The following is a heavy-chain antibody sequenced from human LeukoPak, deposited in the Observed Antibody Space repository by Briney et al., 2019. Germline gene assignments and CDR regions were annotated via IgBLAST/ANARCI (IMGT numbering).Heavy chain of an antibody. V-gene: IGHV3-48*03. CDR1: GFTFSSYE. Sequence: GGSLRLSCASSGFTFSSYEMNWVRQAPGKGLEWVSYISSSGSTIYYADSVKGRFTNSRDNAKNSLYLQMNSLRAEDTAVYYCARDSVATPFDYWGQGTLVTVSS. CDR2: ISSSGSTI. CDR3: ARDSVATPFDY. D-gene: IGHD5-12*01. J-gene: IGHJ4*02.